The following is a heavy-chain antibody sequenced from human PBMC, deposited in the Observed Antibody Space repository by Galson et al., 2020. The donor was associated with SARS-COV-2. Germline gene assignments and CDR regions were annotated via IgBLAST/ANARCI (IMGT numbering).Heavy chain of an antibody. J-gene: IGHJ4*02. CDR3: ARHASTWKNVVVPAAFDY. Sequence: ETSETLSLTCTVSGGSISSSSYYWGWIRQPPGKGLEWIGSIYYSGSTYYNPSLKSRVTISVDTSKNQFSLKLSSVTAADTAVYYCARHASTWKNVVVPAAFDYWGQGTLVTVSS. CDR2: IYYSGST. CDR1: GGSISSSSYY. V-gene: IGHV4-39*01. D-gene: IGHD2-2*01.